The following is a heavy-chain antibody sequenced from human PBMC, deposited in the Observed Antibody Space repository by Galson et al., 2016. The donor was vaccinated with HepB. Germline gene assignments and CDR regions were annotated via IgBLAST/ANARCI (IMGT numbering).Heavy chain of an antibody. V-gene: IGHV3-74*01. Sequence: SLRLSCAASGFTFSSYWIHWVRQAPGKGLVWVSRINSDGSSTGYADSVKGRFTISRDNAKNTLYLQMNSLRVEDTAVYYCASQVWGSYRYYIDYWGQGTLVTVSS. CDR2: INSDGSST. D-gene: IGHD3-16*02. J-gene: IGHJ4*02. CDR3: ASQVWGSYRYYIDY. CDR1: GFTFSSYW.